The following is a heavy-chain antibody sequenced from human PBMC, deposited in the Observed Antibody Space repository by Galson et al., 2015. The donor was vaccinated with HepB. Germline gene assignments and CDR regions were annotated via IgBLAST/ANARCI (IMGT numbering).Heavy chain of an antibody. J-gene: IGHJ4*02. CDR1: GFTFSSYG. Sequence: SLRLSCAASGFTFSSYGMHWVRQAPGKGLEWVAVVSYDGSNKYYGDSVKGRFTISRDNSKNTLYLQMNSLRAEDTAVYYCAKEGELVVVAGYYFDYWGQGTLVTVSS. CDR3: AKEGELVVVAGYYFDY. CDR2: VSYDGSNK. D-gene: IGHD3-22*01. V-gene: IGHV3-30*18.